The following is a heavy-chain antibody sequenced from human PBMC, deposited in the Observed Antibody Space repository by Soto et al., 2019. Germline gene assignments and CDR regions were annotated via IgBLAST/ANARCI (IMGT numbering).Heavy chain of an antibody. Sequence: PSETLSLTCTVSGGSISSGGYYWSWIRQHPGKGLEWIGYIYYSGSTYYNPSLKSRVTISVDTSKNQFSLKLSSVTAADTAVYYCARTLYCSGGSCYRTWWYFDYWGQGTLVTVSS. CDR1: GGSISSGGYY. D-gene: IGHD2-15*01. CDR2: IYYSGST. V-gene: IGHV4-31*03. J-gene: IGHJ4*02. CDR3: ARTLYCSGGSCYRTWWYFDY.